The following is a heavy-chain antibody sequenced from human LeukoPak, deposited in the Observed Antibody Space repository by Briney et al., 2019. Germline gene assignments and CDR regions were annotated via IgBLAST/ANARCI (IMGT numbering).Heavy chain of an antibody. CDR3: ARLSTSIVKYALDI. CDR1: GFTFSTYW. CDR2: IKPDGSET. D-gene: IGHD3-16*02. J-gene: IGHJ3*02. Sequence: PGGSLRLSCAASGFTFSTYWMSWVRQSPGKGLEWVANIKPDGSETNYVDSVKGRFTISRDTAKNSLHLQMNSLRVEDTAMYHCARLSTSIVKYALDIWGQGTMVTVSS. V-gene: IGHV3-7*01.